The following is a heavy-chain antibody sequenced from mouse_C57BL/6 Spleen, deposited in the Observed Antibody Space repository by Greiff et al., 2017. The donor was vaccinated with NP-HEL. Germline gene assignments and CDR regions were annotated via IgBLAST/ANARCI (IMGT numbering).Heavy chain of an antibody. J-gene: IGHJ3*01. CDR3: AADSSGYVRFAY. CDR1: GYSFTGYY. Sequence: EVQLQESGPELVKPGASVKISCKASGYSFTGYYMNWVKQSPEKSLEWIGEINPSTGGTTYNQKFKAKATLTVDKSSSTAYMQLKSLTSEDSAVYYCAADSSGYVRFAYWGQGTLVTVSA. D-gene: IGHD3-2*02. V-gene: IGHV1-42*01. CDR2: INPSTGGT.